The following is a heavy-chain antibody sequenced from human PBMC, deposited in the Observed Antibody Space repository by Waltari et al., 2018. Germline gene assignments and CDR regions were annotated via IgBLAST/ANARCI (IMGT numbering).Heavy chain of an antibody. Sequence: EVQLVQSGAEVKKPGESLKISCKTSGYDFTNYWIAWVRQTPGKGLEWMGIIYADDSDTGYSPSFQGQITIAVDKSISVAYLQWTSLKASDSAMYYCARGSGYRSYNWFDPWGQGTLVSVSS. J-gene: IGHJ5*02. D-gene: IGHD3-22*01. CDR2: IYADDSDT. V-gene: IGHV5-51*01. CDR3: ARGSGYRSYNWFDP. CDR1: GYDFTNYW.